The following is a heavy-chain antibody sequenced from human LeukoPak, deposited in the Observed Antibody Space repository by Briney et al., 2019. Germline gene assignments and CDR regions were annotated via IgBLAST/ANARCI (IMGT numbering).Heavy chain of an antibody. Sequence: GESLKISCKGSGYSFTTYWIGWVRQMPGKGLEWMVIIYPGDSDTRYSPSFQGQVTISADKSISTAYLQWSSLKASDTAMYYCARTYCGGDCYYSYFDYWGQGTLVTVSS. J-gene: IGHJ4*02. D-gene: IGHD2-21*02. CDR3: ARTYCGGDCYYSYFDY. V-gene: IGHV5-51*01. CDR1: GYSFTTYW. CDR2: IYPGDSDT.